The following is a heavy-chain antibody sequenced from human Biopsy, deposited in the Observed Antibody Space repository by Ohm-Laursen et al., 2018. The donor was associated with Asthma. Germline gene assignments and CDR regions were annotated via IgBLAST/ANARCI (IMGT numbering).Heavy chain of an antibody. Sequence: ASVKVSCKASGYTFISYAIHWVRQAPGQRLEWMGWINAGNANTKYSQKFQGRVTITRDTSASTAYMLLSSLRSEDTAVYYCARTYYDFLTGQVNDVFAIWGQGTMVTVSS. CDR2: INAGNANT. V-gene: IGHV1-3*01. J-gene: IGHJ3*02. D-gene: IGHD3-9*01. CDR3: ARTYYDFLTGQVNDVFAI. CDR1: GYTFISYA.